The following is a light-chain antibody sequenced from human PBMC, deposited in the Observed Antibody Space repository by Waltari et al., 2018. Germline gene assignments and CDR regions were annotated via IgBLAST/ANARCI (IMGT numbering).Light chain of an antibody. CDR3: SSYTSSSTYV. CDR2: DVT. J-gene: IGLJ1*01. CDR1: SSDVGRYKY. Sequence: QSALTQPASVSGSPGQSITISCTGTSSDVGRYKYVSLYQQHPGKAPKIILHDVTNRPSGVSNLFSGSKSGNTASLTISGLQADDEGDYYCSSYTSSSTYVFGTWTRVTVL. V-gene: IGLV2-14*03.